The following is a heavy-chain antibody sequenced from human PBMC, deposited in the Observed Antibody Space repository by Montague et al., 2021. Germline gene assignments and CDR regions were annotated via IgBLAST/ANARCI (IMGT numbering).Heavy chain of an antibody. CDR3: ARGSGLRCSVDY. CDR1: GGSFSSYY. D-gene: IGHD4/OR15-4a*01. J-gene: IGHJ4*02. CDR2: IYHSGIT. V-gene: IGHV4-34*01. Sequence: SETLSLTCAISGGSFSSYYWNWIRQPPGKGLEWIGDIYHSGITNYNPSLNSRVTISLDTSKNQFSLKLNSVTAADTAVYYCARGSGLRCSVDYWGQGTLVTVSS.